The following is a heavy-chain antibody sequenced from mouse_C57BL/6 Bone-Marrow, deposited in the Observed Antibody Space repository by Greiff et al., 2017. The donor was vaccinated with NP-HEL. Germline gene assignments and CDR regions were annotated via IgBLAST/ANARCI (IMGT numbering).Heavy chain of an antibody. V-gene: IGHV1-4*01. CDR1: GYTFTSYT. CDR3: VGANVGR. D-gene: IGHD3-3*01. J-gene: IGHJ2*01. Sequence: VQLQQSGAELARPGASVKMSCKASGYTFTSYTMHWVKQRPGQGLEWIGYINPSSGYTKYNQKFKDKATLTADKSSSTAYMQLSSLTSEDSAVYYGVGANVGRWGQGTTLTVSS. CDR2: INPSSGYT.